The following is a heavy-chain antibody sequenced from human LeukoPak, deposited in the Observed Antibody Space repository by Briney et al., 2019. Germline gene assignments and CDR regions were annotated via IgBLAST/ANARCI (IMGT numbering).Heavy chain of an antibody. Sequence: PGRSLRLSCAASGFTFSNYEMSWVRQAPGKGLEWVANIKEDGSAQYYVDSVKGRFTISRDNAKNSLYLQMNSLRADDTAVYYCTRGRTSRYWGQGTLVTVSS. CDR2: IKEDGSAQ. V-gene: IGHV3-7*01. CDR1: GFTFSNYE. J-gene: IGHJ4*02. CDR3: TRGRTSRY.